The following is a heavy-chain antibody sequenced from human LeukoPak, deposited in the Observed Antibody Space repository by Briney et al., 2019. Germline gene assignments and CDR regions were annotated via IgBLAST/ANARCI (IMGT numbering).Heavy chain of an antibody. CDR2: IYYSGST. D-gene: IGHD5-12*01. Sequence: PSETLSLTCTVSGGSISSYYWSWIRQPPGKGLEWIGYIYYSGSTNYNPSLKSRVTISVDTSKNQFSLKLSSVTAADTAVYYCARGSIVATAYYYYYGMDVWGQGTTVTVSS. J-gene: IGHJ6*02. CDR3: ARGSIVATAYYYYYGMDV. CDR1: GGSISSYY. V-gene: IGHV4-59*01.